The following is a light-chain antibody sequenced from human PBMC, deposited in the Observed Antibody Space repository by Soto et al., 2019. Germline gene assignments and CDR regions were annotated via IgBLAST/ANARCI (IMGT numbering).Light chain of an antibody. CDR2: GAS. CDR3: QQYGSSPGT. V-gene: IGKV3-20*01. Sequence: EIVLTQSPGTLSLSPGERATLSCRASQSVSNNYLAWYQQKPGQAPRLLIYGASSRSTGNPDRFSGSGSGTDFTLTISRLEPEDFAVYYCQQYGSSPGTFGQGTKVDIK. CDR1: QSVSNNY. J-gene: IGKJ1*01.